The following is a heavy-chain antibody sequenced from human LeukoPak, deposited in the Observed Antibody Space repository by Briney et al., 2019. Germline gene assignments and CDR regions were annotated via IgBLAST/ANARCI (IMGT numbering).Heavy chain of an antibody. Sequence: ASVKVSCKASGYTFTGYYMHWVRQAPGQGLEWMGWINPNSGGTNYAQKFQGGVTMTRDTSISTAYMELSRLRSDDTAVYYCARDQGYYDSSGSHYYYMDVWGKGTTVTVSS. CDR2: INPNSGGT. J-gene: IGHJ6*03. CDR3: ARDQGYYDSSGSHYYYMDV. D-gene: IGHD3-22*01. CDR1: GYTFTGYY. V-gene: IGHV1-2*02.